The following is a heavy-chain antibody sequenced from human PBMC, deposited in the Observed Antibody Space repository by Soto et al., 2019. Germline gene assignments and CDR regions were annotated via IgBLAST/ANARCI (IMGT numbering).Heavy chain of an antibody. Sequence: GSLRLSCAASGFTFSSYAMHWVRQAPGKGLEWVAVISYDGSNKYYADSVKGRFTISRDNSKNTLYLQMNSLRAEDTAVYYCARDRRRYGDYPFDYWGQGTLVTVSS. V-gene: IGHV3-30-3*01. D-gene: IGHD4-17*01. J-gene: IGHJ4*02. CDR2: ISYDGSNK. CDR3: ARDRRRYGDYPFDY. CDR1: GFTFSSYA.